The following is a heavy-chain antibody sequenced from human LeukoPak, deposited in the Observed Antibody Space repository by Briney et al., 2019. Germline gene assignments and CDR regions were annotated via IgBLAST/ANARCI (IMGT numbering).Heavy chain of an antibody. CDR3: ARRGRDGSYYYFDY. CDR2: IYTSGST. D-gene: IGHD1-26*01. J-gene: IGHJ4*02. Sequence: SETPSLTCTVSGGSISSSYWSWIRQPAGKGLEWIGRIYTSGSTNYNPSLKSRVTMSADTSKNQLSLKLSSVTAADTAVYYCARRGRDGSYYYFDYWGQGTLVTVSS. CDR1: GGSISSSY. V-gene: IGHV4-4*07.